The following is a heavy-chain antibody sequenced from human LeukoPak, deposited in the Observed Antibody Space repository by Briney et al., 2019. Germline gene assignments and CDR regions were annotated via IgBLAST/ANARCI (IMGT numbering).Heavy chain of an antibody. D-gene: IGHD3-22*01. V-gene: IGHV4-61*01. CDR3: ASTKRYEYYDSSGYHTTYNWFDP. Sequence: PSETLSLTCTVSGGSVSSGSGSYYWSWIRQPPGKGLEWIGYIYYSGSTNYNPSLKSRVTISVDTSKNQFSLKLSSVTAADTAVYYCASTKRYEYYDSSGYHTTYNWFDPWGQGTLVTVSS. CDR1: GGSVSSGSGSYY. CDR2: IYYSGST. J-gene: IGHJ5*02.